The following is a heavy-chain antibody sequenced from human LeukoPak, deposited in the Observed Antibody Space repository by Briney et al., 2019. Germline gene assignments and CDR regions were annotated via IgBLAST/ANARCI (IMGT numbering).Heavy chain of an antibody. CDR2: IIPIFGTA. D-gene: IGHD3-9*01. J-gene: IGHJ4*02. CDR3: ARVAYDILTGYLRY. Sequence: ASVKVSCKASGYTFTSYAMHWVRQAPGQGLEWMGGIIPIFGTANYAQKFRGRVTITADESTSTAYMELSSLRSEDTAVYYCARVAYDILTGYLRYWGQGTLVTVSS. CDR1: GYTFTSYA. V-gene: IGHV1-69*13.